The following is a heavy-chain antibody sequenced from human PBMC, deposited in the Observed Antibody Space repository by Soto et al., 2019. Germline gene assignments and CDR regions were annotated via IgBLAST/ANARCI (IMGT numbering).Heavy chain of an antibody. D-gene: IGHD1-26*01. CDR1: GGTFSSYA. CDR2: IIPIFGTA. V-gene: IGHV1-69*13. J-gene: IGHJ4*02. Sequence: GASVKVSCKASGGTFSSYAISSVRQAPGQGLEWMGGIIPIFGTANYAQKFQGRVTITADESTSTVYMELSSLRSEDTAVYYCARLRGSSAIDYWGQGTLVTVSS. CDR3: ARLRGSSAIDY.